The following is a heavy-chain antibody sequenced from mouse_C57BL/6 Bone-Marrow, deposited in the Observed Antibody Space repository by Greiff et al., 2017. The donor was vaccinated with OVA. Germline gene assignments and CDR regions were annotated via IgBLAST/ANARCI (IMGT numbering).Heavy chain of an antibody. D-gene: IGHD1-1*01. CDR1: GFNIKDDY. Sequence: EVKLQQSGAELVRPGASVKLSCTASGFNIKDDYMHWVKQRPEQGLEWIGWIDPENGDTEYASKFQGKATITADTSSNTAYLQLSSLTSEDTAVYYCTHYYGSNYWYFDVWGTGTTVTVSS. J-gene: IGHJ1*03. V-gene: IGHV14-4*01. CDR3: THYYGSNYWYFDV. CDR2: IDPENGDT.